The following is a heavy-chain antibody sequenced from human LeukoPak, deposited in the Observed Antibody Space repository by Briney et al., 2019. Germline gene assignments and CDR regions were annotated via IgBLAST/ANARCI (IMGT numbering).Heavy chain of an antibody. CDR1: GGXISSSSYY. J-gene: IGHJ4*02. CDR2: IYYSGST. D-gene: IGHD3-22*01. V-gene: IGHV4-39*07. Sequence: SETLSLTCTVSGGXISSSSYYWGWIRQPPGKGLEWIGSIYYSGSTNYNPSLKSRVTISVDTSKNQFSLKLSSVTAADTAVYYCARVLLSLGYYFDYWGQGTLVTVSS. CDR3: ARVLLSLGYYFDY.